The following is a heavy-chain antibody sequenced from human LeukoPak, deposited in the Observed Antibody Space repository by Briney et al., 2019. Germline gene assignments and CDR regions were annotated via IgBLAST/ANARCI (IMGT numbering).Heavy chain of an antibody. CDR1: GYIIINDW. CDR3: AKASIFLFGAAKIFYF. V-gene: IGHV5-51*01. D-gene: IGHD3-16*01. Sequence: GESLRISCWGSGYIIINDWIGWGRQMPGKGLEWMGIIYPGDSNTRYSPSFQGQVTLSVDRSITTAYVQWNSLTASDTAMYYCAKASIFLFGAAKIFYFCGQGTRVTVSS. CDR2: IYPGDSNT. J-gene: IGHJ4*02.